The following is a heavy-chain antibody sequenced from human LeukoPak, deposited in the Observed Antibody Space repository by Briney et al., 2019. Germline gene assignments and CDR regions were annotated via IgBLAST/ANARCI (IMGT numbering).Heavy chain of an antibody. V-gene: IGHV4-59*01. J-gene: IGHJ4*02. CDR1: GDSISSTYY. CDR2: IHYSGST. Sequence: PSETLSLTCTVSGDSISSTYYWSWIRQPPGKGLEWIGYIHYSGSTNYNPSLKSRVTISVDTSKNQFSLKLSSVTAADTAVYYCARGTYDSSGSPFDYWGQGTLVTVSS. D-gene: IGHD3-22*01. CDR3: ARGTYDSSGSPFDY.